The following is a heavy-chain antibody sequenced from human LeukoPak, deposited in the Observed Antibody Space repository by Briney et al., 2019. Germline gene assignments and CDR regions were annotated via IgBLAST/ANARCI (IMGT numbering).Heavy chain of an antibody. CDR1: GFKFDDYD. Sequence: RSGGSLRLSCTASGFKFDDYDMSWVRQVPGKGLEWVSGITWNGDKTGYSDSVRGRFAISRDNTKKSLYLQMSSLRAEDTALYYCARDPFCSSSTGCYFEDWLDPWGPGTLVTVSS. CDR3: ARDPFCSSSTGCYFEDWLDP. CDR2: ITWNGDKT. V-gene: IGHV3-20*04. D-gene: IGHD2-2*01. J-gene: IGHJ5*02.